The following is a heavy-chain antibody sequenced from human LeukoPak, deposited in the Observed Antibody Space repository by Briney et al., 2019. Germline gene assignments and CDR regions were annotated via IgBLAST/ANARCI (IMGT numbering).Heavy chain of an antibody. CDR1: GFTFSSYA. CDR3: AKDLDGSGTYGGLDY. Sequence: GGSLTLSCAASGFTFSSYAMSWVRQAPGKGLEWVSAISGSGGSTYYADSVKGRFTISRDNSKNTLYLQMNSLRAEDTAVYYCAKDLDGSGTYGGLDYWGQGILVTVSS. D-gene: IGHD6-19*01. J-gene: IGHJ4*02. CDR2: ISGSGGST. V-gene: IGHV3-23*01.